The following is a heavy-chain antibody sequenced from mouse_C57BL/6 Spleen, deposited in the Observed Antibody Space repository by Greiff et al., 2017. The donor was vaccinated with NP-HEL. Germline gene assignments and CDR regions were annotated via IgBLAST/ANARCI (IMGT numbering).Heavy chain of an antibody. CDR2: IYPGSGNT. J-gene: IGHJ2*01. CDR3: ARGLITTVVDYFDY. Sequence: QVQLQQSGAELVRPGASVKLSCKASGYTFTDYYINWVKQRPGQGLEWIARIYPGSGNTYYNEKFKGKATLTAEKSSSTAYMQLSSLTSEDSAVYFCARGLITTVVDYFDYWGQGTTLTVSS. V-gene: IGHV1-76*01. D-gene: IGHD1-1*01. CDR1: GYTFTDYY.